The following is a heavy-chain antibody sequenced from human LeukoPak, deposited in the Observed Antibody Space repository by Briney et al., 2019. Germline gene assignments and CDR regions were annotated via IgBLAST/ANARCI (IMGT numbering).Heavy chain of an antibody. J-gene: IGHJ4*02. CDR2: IYSGNNT. D-gene: IGHD6-13*01. CDR3: ARTMGIASDY. Sequence: PGGSLRLSCAASGFTVSSNYMTWVRQAPGKGLEWVSVIYSGNNTYYADSVKGRFTISRDNSKNTLYLQMNSLRAEDTAVYYCARTMGIASDYWGQGTLVTVSS. V-gene: IGHV3-53*01. CDR1: GFTVSSNY.